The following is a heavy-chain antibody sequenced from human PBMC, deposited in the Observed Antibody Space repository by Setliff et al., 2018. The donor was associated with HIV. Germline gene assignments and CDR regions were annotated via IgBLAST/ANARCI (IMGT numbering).Heavy chain of an antibody. Sequence: ASVKVSCKASGYTFTSYYMHWVRRAPGQGLEWMGIINPSGGSTSYAQKFQGRVTMTRDTSTSTVYMELSSLRSEDTAVYYCAREDCSGGSCYGSDYWGQGTLVTVSS. CDR2: INPSGGST. CDR3: AREDCSGGSCYGSDY. J-gene: IGHJ4*02. V-gene: IGHV1-46*01. D-gene: IGHD2-15*01. CDR1: GYTFTSYY.